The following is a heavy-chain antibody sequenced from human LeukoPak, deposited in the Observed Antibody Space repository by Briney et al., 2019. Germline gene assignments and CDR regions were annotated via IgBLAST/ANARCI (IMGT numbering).Heavy chain of an antibody. J-gene: IGHJ5*02. CDR1: GFTFSSYA. CDR3: AKGGVPVRYMVRGPPFDP. D-gene: IGHD3-10*01. V-gene: IGHV3-23*01. Sequence: GGSLRLSCAASGFTFSSYAMSWVRQAPGKGLEWVSAISGSGGSTYYADSVKGRFTISRDNSKNTLYLQMNSLRAEDTAVYYCAKGGVPVRYMVRGPPFDPWGQGTLVTVSS. CDR2: ISGSGGST.